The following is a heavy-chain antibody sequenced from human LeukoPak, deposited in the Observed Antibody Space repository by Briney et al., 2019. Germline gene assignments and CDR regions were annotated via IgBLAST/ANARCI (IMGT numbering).Heavy chain of an antibody. CDR1: GDSVSSNSAA. Sequence: SQTLSLTCAISGDSVSSNSAAWNWIRQSPSRGLEWLGRTYYRSKWYNDYAVSVKSRITINPDTSKNQFSLQLNSVTPEDAAVYYCARVWEEGYYYYYGMDVWGQGTTVTVSS. D-gene: IGHD1-26*01. CDR2: TYYRSKWYN. V-gene: IGHV6-1*01. CDR3: ARVWEEGYYYYYGMDV. J-gene: IGHJ6*02.